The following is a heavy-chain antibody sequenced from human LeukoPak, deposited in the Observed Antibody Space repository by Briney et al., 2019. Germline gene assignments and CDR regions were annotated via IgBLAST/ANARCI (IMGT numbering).Heavy chain of an antibody. Sequence: GGSLRLSCAASGFTFSSYSMNWVRQAPGKGLEWVSSISSSSSYIYYADSVKGRFTISRDNSKNTLYLQMNSLRAEDTAVYYCARDLSDYGDYVYFQHWGQGTLVTVSS. CDR3: ARDLSDYGDYVYFQH. CDR1: GFTFSSYS. D-gene: IGHD4-17*01. CDR2: ISSSSSYI. J-gene: IGHJ1*01. V-gene: IGHV3-21*01.